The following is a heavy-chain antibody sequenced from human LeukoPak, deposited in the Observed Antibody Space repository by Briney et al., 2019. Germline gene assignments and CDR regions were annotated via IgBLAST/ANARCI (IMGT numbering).Heavy chain of an antibody. CDR1: GGTFSSYA. D-gene: IGHD3-22*01. CDR3: ARDELTYYYDSSGYSA. V-gene: IGHV1-18*01. CDR2: ISAYNGNT. Sequence: ASVKVSCKASGGTFSSYAISWVRQAPGQGLEWMGRISAYNGNTNYAQKLQGRVTMTTDTSTSTAYMELRSLRSDDTAVYYCARDELTYYYDSSGYSAWGQGTLVTVSS. J-gene: IGHJ5*02.